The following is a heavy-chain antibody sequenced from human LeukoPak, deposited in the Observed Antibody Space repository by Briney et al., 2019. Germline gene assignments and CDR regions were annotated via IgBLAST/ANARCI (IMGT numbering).Heavy chain of an antibody. Sequence: GASVKVSCKASGYTFTSYDINWVRQAPGQGLEWMGWISAYNGNTNYAQKLQGRVTMTTDTSTSTAYMELSSLRSEDTAVYYCARDNSVRDEAWWFNPWGQGTLVTVSS. CDR1: GYTFTSYD. CDR2: ISAYNGNT. V-gene: IGHV1-18*01. D-gene: IGHD5-24*01. CDR3: ARDNSVRDEAWWFNP. J-gene: IGHJ5*02.